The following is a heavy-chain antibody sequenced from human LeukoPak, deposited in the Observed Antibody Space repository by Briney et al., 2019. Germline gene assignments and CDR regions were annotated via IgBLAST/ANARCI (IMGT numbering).Heavy chain of an antibody. CDR1: VGTFSSYA. Sequence: SVTVSCKASVGTFSSYAISWVRQAPGQGLEWMGGIIPIFGTANYAQKFQGRVTITADESTSTAYMELSSLRSEDTAVYYCARELAGTGGDAFDIWGQGTMVTVSS. D-gene: IGHD6-19*01. CDR3: ARELAGTGGDAFDI. CDR2: IIPIFGTA. V-gene: IGHV1-69*13. J-gene: IGHJ3*02.